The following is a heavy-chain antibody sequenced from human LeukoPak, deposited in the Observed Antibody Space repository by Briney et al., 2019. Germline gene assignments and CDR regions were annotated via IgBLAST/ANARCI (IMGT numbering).Heavy chain of an antibody. CDR3: ARNRIATHDYYYYMDV. V-gene: IGHV4-4*07. Sequence: PSETLSLTCTVSGGSISSYYWSWIRQPAGKGLERIGRIYTSGSTNYNPSLKSRVTMSVDTSKNQFSLKLSSVTAAGTAVYYCARNRIATHDYYYYMDVWGKGTTVTVSS. J-gene: IGHJ6*03. CDR2: IYTSGST. CDR1: GGSISSYY.